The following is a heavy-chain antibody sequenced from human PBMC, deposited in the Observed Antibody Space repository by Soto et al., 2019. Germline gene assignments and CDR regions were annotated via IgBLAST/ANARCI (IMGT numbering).Heavy chain of an antibody. CDR1: GYTFTGYG. D-gene: IGHD2-8*02. J-gene: IGHJ4*02. Sequence: QVPLVQSGGEVKKPGASVKVSCKASGYTFTGYGVSWVRQAPGQGLEWMGWISAYNGNTDYAQKLQGRVTMTTDTSTSTAYVELTRLRSDDTAVYYWARDKSGAVTSPGDYWGQGTLVTVSS. V-gene: IGHV1-18*01. CDR2: ISAYNGNT. CDR3: ARDKSGAVTSPGDY.